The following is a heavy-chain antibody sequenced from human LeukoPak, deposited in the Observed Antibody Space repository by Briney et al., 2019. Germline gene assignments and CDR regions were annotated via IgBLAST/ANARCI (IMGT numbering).Heavy chain of an antibody. CDR2: IWYDGSNK. CDR1: GFTFSSYG. J-gene: IGHJ1*01. V-gene: IGHV3-33*01. CDR3: ARDRQQLAAEYFQH. Sequence: GGSLRPSCAASGFTFSSYGMHWVRQAPGKGLEWVAVIWYDGSNKYYADSVKGRFTISRDNSKNTLYLQMNSLRAEDTAVYYCARDRQQLAAEYFQHWGQGTLVTVSS. D-gene: IGHD6-13*01.